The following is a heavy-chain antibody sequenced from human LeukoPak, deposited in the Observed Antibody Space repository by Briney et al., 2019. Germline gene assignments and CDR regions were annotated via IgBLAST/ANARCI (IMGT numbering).Heavy chain of an antibody. CDR1: GFTFSSYE. Sequence: QPGGSLRLSCAASGFTFSSYEMSWARQAPGKGLEWVSYISSSGSTIYYADSVKGRFTISRDNAKNSLYLQMNSLRAEDTAVYYCARDLIAAAGRIRFDYWGQGTLVTVSS. CDR2: ISSSGSTI. J-gene: IGHJ4*02. D-gene: IGHD6-13*01. V-gene: IGHV3-48*03. CDR3: ARDLIAAAGRIRFDY.